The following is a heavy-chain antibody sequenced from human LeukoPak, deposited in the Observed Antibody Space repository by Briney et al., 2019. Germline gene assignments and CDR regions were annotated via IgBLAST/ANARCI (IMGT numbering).Heavy chain of an antibody. J-gene: IGHJ3*01. CDR3: AKDRGGGFQLGDAYDV. V-gene: IGHV3-9*01. D-gene: IGHD5-24*01. CDR1: GFPFDEHA. Sequence: GGSLRLSCAASGFPFDEHAMHWVRQAPGKGLEWVSGISYSSETIGYVDSVKGRFTISRDNVRKSLYLQMNGLRIEDTALYYCAKDRGGGFQLGDAYDVWGQGTMVSVSS. CDR2: ISYSSETI.